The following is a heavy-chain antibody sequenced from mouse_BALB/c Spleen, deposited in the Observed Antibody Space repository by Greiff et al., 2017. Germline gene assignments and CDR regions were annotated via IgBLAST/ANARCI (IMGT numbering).Heavy chain of an antibody. J-gene: IGHJ3*01. D-gene: IGHD1-1*01. V-gene: IGHV2-9*02. CDR2: IWAGGST. CDR3: ARDRDGSSIAY. Sequence: QVQLKESGPGLVAPSQSLSITCTVSGFSLTSYGVHWVRQPPGKGLEWLGVIWAGGSTNYNSALMSRLSISKDNSKSQVFLKMNSLQTDDTAMYYCARDRDGSSIAYWGQGTLVTVSA. CDR1: GFSLTSYG.